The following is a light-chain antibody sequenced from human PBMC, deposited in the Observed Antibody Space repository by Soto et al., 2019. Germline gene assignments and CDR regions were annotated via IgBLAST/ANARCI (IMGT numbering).Light chain of an antibody. CDR2: AAS. J-gene: IGKJ1*01. CDR1: QGIRSE. CDR3: LHDYNYPRT. V-gene: IGKV1-6*01. Sequence: AIPMTQSPSSLSASVGDRVTITCRASQGIRSELAWYQQKPGKAPNLLIYAASTLQSGVPSRFSGSGSGTDYTITISSLQPEDFATYYCLHDYNYPRTFGQGTKVEVK.